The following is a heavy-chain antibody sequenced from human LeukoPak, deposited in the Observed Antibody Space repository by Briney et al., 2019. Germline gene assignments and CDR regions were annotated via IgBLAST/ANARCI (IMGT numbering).Heavy chain of an antibody. V-gene: IGHV7-4-1*02. CDR3: ARARWRNPRVLRYFDWLPPGGWFDP. CDR1: GYTFTSYA. D-gene: IGHD3-9*01. Sequence: ASVKVSCKASGYTFTSYAMNWVRQAPGQGLEWMGWINTNTGNPTYAQGFTGRFVFSLDTSVSTAYLQISSLKAEDTAVYYCARARWRNPRVLRYFDWLPPGGWFDPWGQGTLVTVSS. CDR2: INTNTGNP. J-gene: IGHJ5*02.